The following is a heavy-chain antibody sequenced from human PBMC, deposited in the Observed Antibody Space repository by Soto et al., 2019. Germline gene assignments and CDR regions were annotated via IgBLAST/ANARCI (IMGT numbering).Heavy chain of an antibody. Sequence: QVLLVESGGGVVQPGRSLRLSCAASGFTFSSYAMQWVRQAPGKGLEWVAVISYDGSNKYYADSVKGRFTISRDNSKNTLYLQMNRLRAEDTAVYYCARAIVLMVYGLDYWGKGTLVTVSS. CDR2: ISYDGSNK. CDR3: ARAIVLMVYGLDY. J-gene: IGHJ4*02. V-gene: IGHV3-30-3*01. CDR1: GFTFSSYA. D-gene: IGHD2-8*01.